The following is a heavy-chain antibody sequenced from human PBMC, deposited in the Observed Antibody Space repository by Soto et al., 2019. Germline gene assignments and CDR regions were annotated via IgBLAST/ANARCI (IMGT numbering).Heavy chain of an antibody. Sequence: SETLSLTCAVSGGSISSGGYSWSWIRQPPGKGLEWIGYIYHSGSTYYNPSLKSRVTISVDRSKNQFSLKLSSVTAADTAVYYCARNRVYEGYYYYGMDVWGQGTTVTVSS. CDR1: GGSISSGGYS. D-gene: IGHD6-13*01. V-gene: IGHV4-30-2*01. J-gene: IGHJ6*02. CDR3: ARNRVYEGYYYYGMDV. CDR2: IYHSGST.